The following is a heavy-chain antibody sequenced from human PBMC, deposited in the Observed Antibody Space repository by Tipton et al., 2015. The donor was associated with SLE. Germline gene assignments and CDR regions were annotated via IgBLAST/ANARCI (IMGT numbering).Heavy chain of an antibody. V-gene: IGHV4-61*02. CDR2: ICASGAT. Sequence: TLSLTYTVSGGSIGSDRYFWSWIRQPAGKGLEWIGRICASGATNYNPSFKSRLTISIDTSKNYFSLNLSSVTAADTAVYFCARDPLAVGDGESLDLWGRGTLVTVSS. J-gene: IGHJ2*01. D-gene: IGHD1-26*01. CDR3: ARDPLAVGDGESLDL. CDR1: GGSIGSDRYF.